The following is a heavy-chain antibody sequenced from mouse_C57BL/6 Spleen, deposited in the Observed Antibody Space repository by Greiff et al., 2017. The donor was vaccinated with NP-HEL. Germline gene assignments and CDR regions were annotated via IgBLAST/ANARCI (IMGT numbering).Heavy chain of an antibody. Sequence: VQLQQSGAELVRPGTSVKMSCKASGYTFTNYWIGWAKQRPGHGLEWIGDIYPGGGYTNYNEKFKGKATLTADKSSSTAYMQFSSLTSEDSAIYYCARGGYDHYYAMDYWGQGTSVTVSS. V-gene: IGHV1-63*01. J-gene: IGHJ4*01. CDR2: IYPGGGYT. CDR1: GYTFTNYW. CDR3: ARGGYDHYYAMDY. D-gene: IGHD2-10*02.